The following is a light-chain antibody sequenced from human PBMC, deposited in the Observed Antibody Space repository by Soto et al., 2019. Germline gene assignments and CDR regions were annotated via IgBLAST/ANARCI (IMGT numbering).Light chain of an antibody. CDR1: HDISNY. CDR2: DAS. J-gene: IGKJ4*01. CDR3: HFYDSHPLLT. V-gene: IGKV1-33*01. Sequence: IQMTQSPSSLSASVGARVTITCQATHDISNYLNWYQQEPGKAPMLLIYDASNLQTGVPLRFSGSGTGTHFTYTISILQPEDIASYYCHFYDSHPLLTFGGGTKVDI.